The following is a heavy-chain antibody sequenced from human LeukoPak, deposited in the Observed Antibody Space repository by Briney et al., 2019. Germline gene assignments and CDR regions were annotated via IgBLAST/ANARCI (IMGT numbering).Heavy chain of an antibody. J-gene: IGHJ4*02. V-gene: IGHV4-39*01. CDR3: ARPGYDFWSGYRANYFDY. D-gene: IGHD3-3*01. Sequence: KTSETLSLTCTVSGGSISSSSYYWGWIRQPPGKGLEWIGSIYYSGSTYYNPSLKSRVTISVDTSKNQFSLKLSSVTAADTAVYYCARPGYDFWSGYRANYFDYWGQGTLVTVSS. CDR2: IYYSGST. CDR1: GGSISSSSYY.